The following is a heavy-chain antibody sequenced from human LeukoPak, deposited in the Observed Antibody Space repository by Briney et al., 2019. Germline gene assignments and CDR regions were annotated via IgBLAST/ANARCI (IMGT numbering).Heavy chain of an antibody. Sequence: GGSLRLSCAASGFTFSSYAMHWVRQAPGKGLEWVAVISYDGSNKYYADSVKGRFTISRDDPHNTLYLQLNSLRAEDTAVYFCARGGVDYYGSGTYYLMYYFDNWGQGALVTVSS. V-gene: IGHV3-30*04. J-gene: IGHJ4*02. CDR2: ISYDGSNK. CDR1: GFTFSSYA. CDR3: ARGGVDYYGSGTYYLMYYFDN. D-gene: IGHD3-10*01.